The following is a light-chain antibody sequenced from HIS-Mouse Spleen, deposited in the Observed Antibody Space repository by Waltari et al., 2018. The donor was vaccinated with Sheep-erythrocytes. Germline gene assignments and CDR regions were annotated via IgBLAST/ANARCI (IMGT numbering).Light chain of an antibody. V-gene: IGLV1-47*01. CDR2: RNN. Sequence: QSVLTQPPSASGTPGQRVTISCSGSSSNIGSNYVYWDQQLPGTAPKLLIYRNNRRPSGVPDRSSGSKCGTAASLASSGLRSEDEADYYCAAWDDSLSGPVFGGGTKLTVL. CDR3: AAWDDSLSGPV. CDR1: SSNIGSNY. J-gene: IGLJ3*02.